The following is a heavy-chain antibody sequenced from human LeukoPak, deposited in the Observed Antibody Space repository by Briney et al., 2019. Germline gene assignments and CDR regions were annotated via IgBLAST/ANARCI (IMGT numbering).Heavy chain of an antibody. CDR3: ARLGFPAQTWFDP. Sequence: GASVKVSCKASGYTFTSYGISWVRQMPGKALEWMGIIYPGDSDTRYSPSFQGQVTISADKSISTAYLQWSSLKASDTAMYYCARLGFPAQTWFDPWGQGTLVTVSS. V-gene: IGHV5-51*01. CDR2: IYPGDSDT. CDR1: GYTFTSYG. J-gene: IGHJ5*02. D-gene: IGHD2-2*03.